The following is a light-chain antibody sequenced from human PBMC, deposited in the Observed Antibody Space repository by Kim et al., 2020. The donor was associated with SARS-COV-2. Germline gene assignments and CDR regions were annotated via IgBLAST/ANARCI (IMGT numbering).Light chain of an antibody. CDR1: SLRRYY. V-gene: IGLV3-19*01. CDR3: NSRESSGNHYV. Sequence: SSELTQDPAVSVALGQTVRITCQGDSLRRYYASWYQQKPGQAPVLVIYGKNNRPSGIPDRFSGSSSGNTASLTITGAQAEDEADYYCNSRESSGNHYVLG. CDR2: GKN. J-gene: IGLJ1*01.